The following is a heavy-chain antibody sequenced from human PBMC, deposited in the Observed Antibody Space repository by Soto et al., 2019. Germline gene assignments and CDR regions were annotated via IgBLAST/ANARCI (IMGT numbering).Heavy chain of an antibody. CDR1: GGSISSGGYY. J-gene: IGHJ4*02. CDR2: IYYSGST. V-gene: IGHV4-31*03. CDR3: ARFRVVVAAIGSLGKYYFDY. Sequence: QVQLQESGPGLVKPSQTLSLTCTVSGGSISSGGYYWSWIRQHPGKGLEWIGYIYYSGSTYYNPSLKSRVTISVDTSKNQFSLKLSSVTAADTAVYYCARFRVVVAAIGSLGKYYFDYWGQGTLVTVSS. D-gene: IGHD2-15*01.